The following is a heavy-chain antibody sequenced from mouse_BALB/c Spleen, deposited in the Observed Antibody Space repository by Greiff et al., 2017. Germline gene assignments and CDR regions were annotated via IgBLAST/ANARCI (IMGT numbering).Heavy chain of an antibody. Sequence: QVQLQQPGAELVKPGASVKLSCKASGYTFTSYYMYWVKQRPGQGLEWIGGINPSNGGTNFNEKFKSKATLTVDKSSSTAYMQLSSLTSEDSAVYYCTICRITTATYFDVWGAGTTVTVSS. CDR3: TICRITTATYFDV. CDR2: INPSNGGT. V-gene: IGHV1S81*02. J-gene: IGHJ1*01. CDR1: GYTFTSYY. D-gene: IGHD1-2*01.